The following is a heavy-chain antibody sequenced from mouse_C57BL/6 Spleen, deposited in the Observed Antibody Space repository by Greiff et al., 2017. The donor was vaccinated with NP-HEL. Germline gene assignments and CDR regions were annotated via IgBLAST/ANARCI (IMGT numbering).Heavy chain of an antibody. J-gene: IGHJ1*03. D-gene: IGHD1-1*01. CDR2: ISSGSSTI. CDR1: GFTFSDYG. CDR3: ARGYYGSRGYFDV. V-gene: IGHV5-17*01. Sequence: EVKLMESGGGLVKPGGSLKLSCAASGFTFSDYGMHWVRQAPEKGLEWVAYISSGSSTIYYADTVKGRFTISRDNAKNTLFLQMTSLRSEDTAMYYCARGYYGSRGYFDVWGTGTTVTVSS.